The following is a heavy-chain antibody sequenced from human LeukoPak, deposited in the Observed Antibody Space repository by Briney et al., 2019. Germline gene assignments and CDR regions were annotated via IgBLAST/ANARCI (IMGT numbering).Heavy chain of an antibody. CDR1: GFTFTNYA. V-gene: IGHV3-23*01. D-gene: IGHD6-13*01. CDR3: ARDYIAAAGTGH. Sequence: GGSLRLSCAASGFTFTNYAMSWVRQAPGKGLEWVSAISGSGGSTYYADSVKGRFTISRDNAKNSLYLQMNSLRAEDTAVYYCARDYIAAAGTGHWGQGTLVTVSS. J-gene: IGHJ4*02. CDR2: ISGSGGST.